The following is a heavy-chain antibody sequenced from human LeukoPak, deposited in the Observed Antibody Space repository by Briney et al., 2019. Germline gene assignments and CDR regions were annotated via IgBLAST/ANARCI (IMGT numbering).Heavy chain of an antibody. CDR1: GYSISSGYY. D-gene: IGHD1-1*01. CDR2: IYHSGNT. CDR3: ARHSWNDVLNWFDP. Sequence: PSETLSLTCTVSGYSISSGYYWGWIRQPPGKGLEWIGTIYHSGNTYYNPSLKSRVTISLNTSKNQFSLKLSSVTAADTAVYYCARHSWNDVLNWFDPWGQGTLVTVSS. J-gene: IGHJ5*02. V-gene: IGHV4-38-2*02.